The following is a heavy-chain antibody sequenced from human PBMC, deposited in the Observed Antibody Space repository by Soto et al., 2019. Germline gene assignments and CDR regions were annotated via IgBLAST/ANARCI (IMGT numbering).Heavy chain of an antibody. J-gene: IGHJ5*01. Sequence: EVQLLESGGGLVQPGGSLRLSCAASGFTFSSYGMTWVRQAPGKGLEWVSAITATGGAIYYTDSVKGRFTISRDNSKNTLYLQMNSLRAEDTAPYYCARVLYTTSWYSDSWGQGTLVTVSS. V-gene: IGHV3-23*01. CDR2: ITATGGAI. CDR1: GFTFSSYG. CDR3: ARVLYTTSWYSDS. D-gene: IGHD6-13*01.